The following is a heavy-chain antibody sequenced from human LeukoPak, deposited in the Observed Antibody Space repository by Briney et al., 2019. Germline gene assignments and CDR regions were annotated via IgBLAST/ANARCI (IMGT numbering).Heavy chain of an antibody. V-gene: IGHV4-39*07. D-gene: IGHD3-22*01. CDR1: GGSIRSSYYY. CDR2: IYYSGST. CDR3: ARGPPITMIVVVTPRAFDI. J-gene: IGHJ3*02. Sequence: SETLSLTCTVSGGSIRSSYYYWGWIRQPPGKGLEWIGSIYYSGSTYYNPSLKSRVTISVDTSKNQFSVKLSSVTAADTAVYYCARGPPITMIVVVTPRAFDIWGQGTMVTVSS.